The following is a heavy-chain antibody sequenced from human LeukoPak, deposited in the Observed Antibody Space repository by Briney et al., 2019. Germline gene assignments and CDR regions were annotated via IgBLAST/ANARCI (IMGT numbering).Heavy chain of an antibody. Sequence: GGSLRLSCAASGLIVSSEYMTWVRQAPGKGLEWVSVIYSGGSTYHADSVKGRFTISRDNSKNTLYLQMNSLRAEDTAVYYCAKDFYTAMVSFDYWGQGTLVTVSS. D-gene: IGHD5-18*01. J-gene: IGHJ4*02. CDR3: AKDFYTAMVSFDY. CDR2: IYSGGST. V-gene: IGHV3-53*01. CDR1: GLIVSSEY.